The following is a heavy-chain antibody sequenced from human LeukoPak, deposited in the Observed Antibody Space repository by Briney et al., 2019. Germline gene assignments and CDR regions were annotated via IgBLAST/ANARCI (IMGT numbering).Heavy chain of an antibody. Sequence: GGSLRLSCAASGFTVSSNYMSWVRQAPGKGLEWGSVIYSGGSTYYADSVKGRFTISRDNSKNTLYLQMNSQRAEDTAVYYCARDQMNIVVVAPLPPGVRGYYMDVWRKGTKVTVSS. D-gene: IGHD2-15*01. CDR2: IYSGGST. J-gene: IGHJ6*03. CDR1: GFTVSSNY. V-gene: IGHV3-66*02. CDR3: ARDQMNIVVVAPLPPGVRGYYMDV.